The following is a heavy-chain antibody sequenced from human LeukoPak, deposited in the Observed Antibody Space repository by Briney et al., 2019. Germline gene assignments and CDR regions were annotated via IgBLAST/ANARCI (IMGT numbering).Heavy chain of an antibody. CDR2: INPNTGGA. J-gene: IGHJ4*02. V-gene: IGHV1-2*02. Sequence: ASVKVSCKASGYTFTGYDMHWLRQAPGQGLEWMGWINPNTGGANYAQKFQGRVTMTRDTSISTAYMELSRLRSDDTAMYYCASDSVLAHYWGQGTLVTVSS. CDR3: ASDSVLAHY. CDR1: GYTFTGYD.